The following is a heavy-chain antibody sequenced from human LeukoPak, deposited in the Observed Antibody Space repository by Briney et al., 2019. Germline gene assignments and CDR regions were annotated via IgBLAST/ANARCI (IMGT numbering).Heavy chain of an antibody. J-gene: IGHJ4*02. CDR2: IRSSSSTI. CDR1: GFTFSSYS. CDR3: ARDLRYDSSGYPDY. D-gene: IGHD3-22*01. V-gene: IGHV3-48*02. Sequence: PGGSLRLSCAASGFTFSSYSMNWVRQAPGKGLEWVSYIRSSSSTIYYADSVKGRFTISRDNAKNSLYLQMNSLRDEDTAVYYCARDLRYDSSGYPDYWGQGTLVTVSS.